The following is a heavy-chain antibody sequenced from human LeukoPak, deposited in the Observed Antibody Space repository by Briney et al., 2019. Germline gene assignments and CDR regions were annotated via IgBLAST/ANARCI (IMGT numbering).Heavy chain of an antibody. V-gene: IGHV1-2*02. CDR1: GYTFTSYD. CDR2: INPNSGGP. CDR3: ARTLEWLAPRHAFDI. J-gene: IGHJ3*02. D-gene: IGHD6-19*01. Sequence: ASVKVSCKASGYTFTSYDINWVRQAPGQGLEWMGWINPNSGGPNYTQKFQGRVTMTRDTSISTACMELSRLKSDDTAVYYCARTLEWLAPRHAFDIWGQGTMVTVSS.